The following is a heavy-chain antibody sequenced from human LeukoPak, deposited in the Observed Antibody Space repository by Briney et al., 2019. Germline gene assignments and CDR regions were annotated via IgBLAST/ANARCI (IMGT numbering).Heavy chain of an antibody. Sequence: PGRSLRLSCAASGFTFSSYAMSWVRQAPGKGLEWVSAISSSGGSTYYADSVKGRFTISRDNSKYTLYLQMNSLRAEDTAVYYCAKNVVVVLGATSLYFQHWGQGTLVTVFS. J-gene: IGHJ1*01. CDR1: GFTFSSYA. CDR2: ISSSGGST. V-gene: IGHV3-23*01. D-gene: IGHD2-15*01. CDR3: AKNVVVVLGATSLYFQH.